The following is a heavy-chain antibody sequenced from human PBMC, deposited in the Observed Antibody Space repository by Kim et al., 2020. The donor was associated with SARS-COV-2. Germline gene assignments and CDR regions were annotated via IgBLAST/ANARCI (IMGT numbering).Heavy chain of an antibody. CDR1: GGSISSYH. J-gene: IGHJ5*02. V-gene: IGHV4-59*13. Sequence: SETLSLTCTVSGGSISSYHWSWIRQPPGKGLEWIGYIYYSGSTNYNPSLKSRVTISVDTSKNQFSLKLSSVTAADTAVYYCARDERDSSGWANWFDPWGQGTLVTVSS. CDR2: IYYSGST. D-gene: IGHD6-19*01. CDR3: ARDERDSSGWANWFDP.